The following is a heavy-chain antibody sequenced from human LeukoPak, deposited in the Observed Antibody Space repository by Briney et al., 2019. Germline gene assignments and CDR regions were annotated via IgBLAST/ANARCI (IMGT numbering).Heavy chain of an antibody. D-gene: IGHD4-17*01. J-gene: IGHJ1*01. V-gene: IGHV1-69*13. CDR3: ARVGGYGDYPGYSQQ. CDR2: IIPIFGTA. CDR1: GGTFSSYA. Sequence: GASVKVSCKASGGTFSSYAISWVRQAPGQGLEWMGGIIPIFGTANYAQKFQGRVTITADESTSTAYMELSSLRSEDTAVYYCARVGGYGDYPGYSQQWNLGTLL.